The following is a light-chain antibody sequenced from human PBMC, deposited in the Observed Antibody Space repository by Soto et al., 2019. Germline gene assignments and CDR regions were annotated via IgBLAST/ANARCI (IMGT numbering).Light chain of an antibody. Sequence: DIQMTQSPSTLSASVGDRVTITGRASQSINRCLAWYQQKPGKAPKLLIYDASSLQSGVPSRFSGSGSGTDFPLTISSLQPDDFGTYYCQEYNSYTGTFGPGTKVDI. V-gene: IGKV1-5*01. CDR1: QSINRC. J-gene: IGKJ1*01. CDR2: DAS. CDR3: QEYNSYTGT.